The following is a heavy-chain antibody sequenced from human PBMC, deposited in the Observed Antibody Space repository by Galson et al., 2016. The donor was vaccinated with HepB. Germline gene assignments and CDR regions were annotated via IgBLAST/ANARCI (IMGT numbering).Heavy chain of an antibody. CDR3: ARAYGDFERYFGL. Sequence: SETLSLTCNISGVSISSYYWTWIRQPPGKGLEWIGYMDDGGNSDYNPSLKGRVTISEDTSKYHFSLKLTSVTAADTAVYYCARAYGDFERYFGLWGRGTLVTVSP. CDR1: GVSISSYY. CDR2: MDDGGNS. D-gene: IGHD4-17*01. J-gene: IGHJ2*01. V-gene: IGHV4-59*12.